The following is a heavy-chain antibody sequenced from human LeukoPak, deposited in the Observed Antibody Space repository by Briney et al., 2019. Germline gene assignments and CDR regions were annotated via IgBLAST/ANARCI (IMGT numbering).Heavy chain of an antibody. D-gene: IGHD3-3*01. J-gene: IGHJ3*02. CDR1: GFSFNDYS. Sequence: GGSLRLPCAASGFSFNDYSMNWVRQAPGKGLEWVSYISSSSSTIYYADSVKGRFTISRDNAKNSLYLQMNSLRDEDTAVYYCARDAGDFWSGLTDAFDIWGQGTMVTVSS. CDR2: ISSSSSTI. V-gene: IGHV3-48*02. CDR3: ARDAGDFWSGLTDAFDI.